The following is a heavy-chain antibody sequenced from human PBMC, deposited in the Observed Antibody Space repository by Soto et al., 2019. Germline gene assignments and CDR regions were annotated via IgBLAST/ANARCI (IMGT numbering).Heavy chain of an antibody. V-gene: IGHV4-59*08. CDR2: IYFSGST. CDR1: GGSISFYY. J-gene: IGHJ3*02. D-gene: IGHD4-17*01. CDR3: ARPNGETQAGVFDI. Sequence: SETLSLTCTVSGGSISFYYWTWIRQPPGKGLEWIGYIYFSGSTNYNPSLKSRVTMSVDTSKNQFSLNLSSVTAADTAVYYCARPNGETQAGVFDIWGQGTMVTVSS.